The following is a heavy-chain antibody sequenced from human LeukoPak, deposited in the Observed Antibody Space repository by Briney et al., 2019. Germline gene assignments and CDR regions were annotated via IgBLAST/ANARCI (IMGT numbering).Heavy chain of an antibody. CDR2: INHSGST. CDR1: GGSFSGYY. V-gene: IGHV4-34*01. CDR3: AGRSLTTVVTSFDY. J-gene: IGHJ4*02. D-gene: IGHD4-23*01. Sequence: PSETLSLTCAVYGGSFSGYYWSWIRQPPGKGLEWIGEINHSGSTNYNPSLKSRVTISVDTSKNQFSLKLSSVTAAATAVYYCAGRSLTTVVTSFDYWGQGTLVTVSS.